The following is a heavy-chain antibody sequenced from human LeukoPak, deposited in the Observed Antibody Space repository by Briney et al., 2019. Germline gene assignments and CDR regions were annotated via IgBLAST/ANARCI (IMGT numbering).Heavy chain of an antibody. CDR1: GFTFSSYS. CDR3: ARVGMATGERAFDI. CDR2: IYSGGNT. V-gene: IGHV3-53*01. J-gene: IGHJ3*02. D-gene: IGHD5-24*01. Sequence: PGGSLRLSCAASGFTFSSYSMNWVRQAPGKGLEWVSVIYSGGNTYYADSVKGRFTISRDNSKNTLYLQMNSLRAEDTAVYYCARVGMATGERAFDIWGQGTMVTVSS.